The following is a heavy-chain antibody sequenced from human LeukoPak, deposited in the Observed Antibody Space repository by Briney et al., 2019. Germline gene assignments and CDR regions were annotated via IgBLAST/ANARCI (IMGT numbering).Heavy chain of an antibody. J-gene: IGHJ4*02. CDR3: ARGKVLLWFGESLDY. Sequence: GGSLRLSCAASGFTFSSYSMNWVRQAPGKGLEWVSSISSSSSYIYYADPVKGRFTISRDNAKNSLYLQMNSLRAEDTAVYYCARGKVLLWFGESLDYWGQGTLVTVSS. D-gene: IGHD3-10*01. CDR1: GFTFSSYS. CDR2: ISSSSSYI. V-gene: IGHV3-21*01.